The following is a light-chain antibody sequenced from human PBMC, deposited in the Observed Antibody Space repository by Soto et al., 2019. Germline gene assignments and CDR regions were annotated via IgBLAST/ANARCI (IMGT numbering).Light chain of an antibody. J-gene: IGKJ4*01. V-gene: IGKV3-15*01. CDR3: QQYNNWVT. CDR2: GAS. CDR1: QSVSVN. Sequence: ELVMVQSPTSPSVSPGDRATLSCRASQSVSVNLVWYQQQPGQAPRLLSYGASTRANGIPARFSGSGSGTELTLTIMSLRSEDLALYFCQQYNNWVTFGGGTKVDIK.